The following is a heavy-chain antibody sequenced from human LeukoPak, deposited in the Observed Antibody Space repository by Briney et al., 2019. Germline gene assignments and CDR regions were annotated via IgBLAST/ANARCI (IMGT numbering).Heavy chain of an antibody. V-gene: IGHV4-59*08. CDR2: IYSSGST. Sequence: NSSETLSLTCTVSGGSISHYYWSWIRQPPGKGLEWIGHIYSSGSTTYSPSLKSRVTMSVDTSKNQFSLKLTSVTAADTAVYFCARHRIAAAGTKWFDPWGQGTLVIVSS. J-gene: IGHJ5*02. D-gene: IGHD6-13*01. CDR1: GGSISHYY. CDR3: ARHRIAAAGTKWFDP.